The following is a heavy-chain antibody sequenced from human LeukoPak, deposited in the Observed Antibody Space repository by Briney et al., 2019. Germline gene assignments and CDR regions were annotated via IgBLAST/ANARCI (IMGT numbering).Heavy chain of an antibody. D-gene: IGHD3-10*01. V-gene: IGHV4-59*01. CDR2: IYNSGNI. CDR1: GGSISSYY. CDR3: AKGMGLVRGVDNQLSDAFDI. Sequence: SETLSLTCTVSGGSISSYYWSWIRQPPGKGLEWIGNIYNSGNINNNPSLKSRVTISIDASKNQVSLKLSSVTAADTAVYYCAKGMGLVRGVDNQLSDAFDIWGQGTMVTVSS. J-gene: IGHJ3*02.